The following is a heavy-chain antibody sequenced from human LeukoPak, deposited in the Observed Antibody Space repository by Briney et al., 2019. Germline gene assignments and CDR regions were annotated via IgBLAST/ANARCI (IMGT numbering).Heavy chain of an antibody. D-gene: IGHD6-13*01. CDR2: IYTSGST. CDR3: AGEPQGIAAAGPFDY. CDR1: GGSISSYY. J-gene: IGHJ4*02. V-gene: IGHV4-4*07. Sequence: SETLSLTCTVSGGSISSYYWSWIRQPAGKGLEWIGRIYTSGSTNYNPSLKSRVTMSVDTSKNQFSLKLSSVTAADTAVHYCAGEPQGIAAAGPFDYWGQGTLVTVSS.